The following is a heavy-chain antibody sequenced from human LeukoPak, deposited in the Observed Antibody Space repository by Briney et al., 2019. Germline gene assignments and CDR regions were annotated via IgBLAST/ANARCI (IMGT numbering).Heavy chain of an antibody. CDR1: GFTVSSNY. CDR2: IYSGGST. V-gene: IGHV3-53*01. CDR3: AKGGPMTTNSLDY. D-gene: IGHD4-11*01. Sequence: PGRSLRLSYAASGFTVSSNYMSWVRQAPGKGLEWVSVIYSGGSTYYADSVKGRFAISRDNSKNTLYLQMNSLRAEDTAVYYCAKGGPMTTNSLDYWGQGTLVTVSS. J-gene: IGHJ4*02.